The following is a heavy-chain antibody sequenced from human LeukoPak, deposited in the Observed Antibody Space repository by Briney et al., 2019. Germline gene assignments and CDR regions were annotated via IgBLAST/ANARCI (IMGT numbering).Heavy chain of an antibody. CDR1: GGTFSSYA. D-gene: IGHD3-10*01. CDR3: AREYLLYGSGVDY. J-gene: IGHJ4*02. Sequence: ASVKVSCKASGGTFSSYAISWVRQAPGQGLEWMGWISAYNGNTNYAQKLQGRVTMTTDTSTSTAYMELRSLRSDDTAVYYCAREYLLYGSGVDYWGQGTLVTVSS. CDR2: ISAYNGNT. V-gene: IGHV1-18*01.